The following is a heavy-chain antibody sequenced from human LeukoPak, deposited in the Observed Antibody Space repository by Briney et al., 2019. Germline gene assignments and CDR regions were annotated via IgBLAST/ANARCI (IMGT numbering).Heavy chain of an antibody. CDR1: GGSFSNYA. J-gene: IGHJ5*02. CDR2: IIPILGVA. V-gene: IGHV1-69*04. Sequence: GASVKVSCKASGGSFSNYAINWVQQAPGQGLEGRGRIIPILGVANYAQRFQGRVTITADTSTSTDSMELSSLRSDDSAVYYCARPLDSSGYYYNWWFDPWGQGTLVSVSS. CDR3: ARPLDSSGYYYNWWFDP. D-gene: IGHD3-22*01.